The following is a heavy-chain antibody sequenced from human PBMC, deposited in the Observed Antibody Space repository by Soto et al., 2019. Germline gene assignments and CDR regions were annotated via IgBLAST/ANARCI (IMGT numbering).Heavy chain of an antibody. V-gene: IGHV1-2*02. Sequence: SVKVSCKASGYTFIDYYMHWVRQAPVQGFEWMGRISPKSGGTNYAQKFRGRVTMTWDTSLNTAYMELSSLISEDTAVYYCARPPGYISDWYYFDLWGQGTLVTVSS. J-gene: IGHJ4*02. CDR1: GYTFIDYY. CDR2: ISPKSGGT. CDR3: ARPPGYISDWYYFDL. D-gene: IGHD3-9*01.